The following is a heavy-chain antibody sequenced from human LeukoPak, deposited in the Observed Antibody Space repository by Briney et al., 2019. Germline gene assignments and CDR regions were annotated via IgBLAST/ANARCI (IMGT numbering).Heavy chain of an antibody. CDR2: IWYDGSNK. Sequence: PGGSLRLSCAASGFTFSIYAMHWVRQAPGKGLECVAVIWYDGSNKYYADSVKGRFTISRDNSKNTLYLQMNSLRAEDTAVYYCARDSKAAGLYYYYYYMDVWGKGTTVTVSS. D-gene: IGHD6-13*01. V-gene: IGHV3-30*14. J-gene: IGHJ6*03. CDR1: GFTFSIYA. CDR3: ARDSKAAGLYYYYYYMDV.